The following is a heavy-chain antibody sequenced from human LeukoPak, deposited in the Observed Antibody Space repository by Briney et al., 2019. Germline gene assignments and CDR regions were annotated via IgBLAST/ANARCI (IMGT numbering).Heavy chain of an antibody. CDR1: GFTVSSNY. CDR3: ARDHGIAAAGTFYFDY. J-gene: IGHJ4*02. Sequence: GGSLRLSCAASGFTVSSNYMSWVRQAPGKGLEWVSLIYSGGSTYYADSVKGRFTISRDNSKNTLYLQMNSLRAEDTAVYYCARDHGIAAAGTFYFDYWGQGTLVTVSS. V-gene: IGHV3-53*01. CDR2: IYSGGST. D-gene: IGHD6-13*01.